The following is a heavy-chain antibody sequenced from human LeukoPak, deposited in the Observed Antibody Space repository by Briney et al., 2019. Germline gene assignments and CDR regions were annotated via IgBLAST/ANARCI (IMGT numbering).Heavy chain of an antibody. CDR3: ARSPDILTGENFDY. D-gene: IGHD3-9*01. CDR2: INPNSGGT. Sequence: ASVKVSCKASGYTFTGYYMHWVRQAPGQGLERMGWINPNSGGTNYAQKFQGRVTMTRDTFISTAYMELSRLRSDDTAVFYCARSPDILTGENFDYWGQGTLVTVSS. CDR1: GYTFTGYY. J-gene: IGHJ4*02. V-gene: IGHV1-2*02.